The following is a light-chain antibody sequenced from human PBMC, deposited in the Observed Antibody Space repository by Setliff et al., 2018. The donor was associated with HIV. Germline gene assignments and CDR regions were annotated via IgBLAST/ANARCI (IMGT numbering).Light chain of an antibody. V-gene: IGLV2-14*01. CDR2: DVS. CDR1: GSDVGGYNY. CDR3: RSYTSISTICV. Sequence: QSVLTQPASVSGSPGQSITISCTGTGSDVGGYNYVSWYQQHTGKATKLMIYDVSKRPSGVSNRSSSSKSGKTASLTISGLQAEDEADYYCRSYTSISTICVFGPGTKVTVL. J-gene: IGLJ1*01.